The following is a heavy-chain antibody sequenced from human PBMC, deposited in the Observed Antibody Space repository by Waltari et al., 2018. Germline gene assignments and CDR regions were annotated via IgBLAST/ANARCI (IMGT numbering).Heavy chain of an antibody. D-gene: IGHD6-13*01. CDR3: ARERGQQLALENWFDP. CDR1: GYTFTGYY. Sequence: QVQLVQSGAEVKKPGASVKVSCKASGYTFTGYYMHWVRQAPGQGLEWMGWLNPHSGGTNYAQKFQGRVTMTRDTSIRTAYMELSRLRSEDTAVYYCARERGQQLALENWFDPWGQGTLVTVSS. J-gene: IGHJ5*02. CDR2: LNPHSGGT. V-gene: IGHV1-2*02.